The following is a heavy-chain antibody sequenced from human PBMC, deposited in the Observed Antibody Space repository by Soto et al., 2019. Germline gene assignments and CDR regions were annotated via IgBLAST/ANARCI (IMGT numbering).Heavy chain of an antibody. Sequence: GGSLRLSCAASGFTFSSYGMHWVRQAPGKGLEWVAVIWYDGSNKYYADSVKGRFTISRDNSKNTLYLQMNSLRAEDTAVYYCATATSQLLLDVWGQGTTVTVSS. D-gene: IGHD3-10*01. CDR3: ATATSQLLLDV. J-gene: IGHJ6*02. CDR2: IWYDGSNK. CDR1: GFTFSSYG. V-gene: IGHV3-33*01.